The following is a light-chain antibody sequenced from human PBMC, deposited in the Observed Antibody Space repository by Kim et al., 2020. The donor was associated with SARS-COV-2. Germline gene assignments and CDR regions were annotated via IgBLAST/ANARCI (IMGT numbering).Light chain of an antibody. Sequence: EIVLTQSPATLSLSPGERATLSCRASQSVNSFLVWYQQKPGQAPRLLVYDTSNRATGIPARFSGSGSGTDFTLTISSLETEDFAVYYCQQRSNWPLTFGGGTKVDIK. V-gene: IGKV3-11*01. J-gene: IGKJ4*01. CDR3: QQRSNWPLT. CDR1: QSVNSF. CDR2: DTS.